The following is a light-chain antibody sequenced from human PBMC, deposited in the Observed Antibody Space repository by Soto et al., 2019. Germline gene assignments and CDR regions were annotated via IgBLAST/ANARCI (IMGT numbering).Light chain of an antibody. CDR1: QSVSTR. CDR2: SAS. Sequence: EIVMTQSPATLSVTPGEGAPLSCRASQSVSTRLAWYQQKPGQAPSLLIYSASIRATGIPARFSGSGSGTEFTLTISSLQSEDFAIYYCQQYHDWRTFGQGTKVEIK. J-gene: IGKJ1*01. CDR3: QQYHDWRT. V-gene: IGKV3-15*01.